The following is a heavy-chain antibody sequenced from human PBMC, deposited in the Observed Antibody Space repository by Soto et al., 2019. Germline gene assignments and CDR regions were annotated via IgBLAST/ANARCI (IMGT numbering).Heavy chain of an antibody. Sequence: SETLSLTCTVSGGSIVTGXYYWGWIRQPPGKGLEWLGHIYYSGNTYYPPSLKSRVTISVDTSKNQFSLRLSSVTAADTAVYYCARLPQEYNYYGMDVWGQGTTVTVSS. D-gene: IGHD1-1*01. CDR1: GGSIVTGXYY. CDR2: IYYSGNT. J-gene: IGHJ6*02. CDR3: ARLPQEYNYYGMDV. V-gene: IGHV4-39*01.